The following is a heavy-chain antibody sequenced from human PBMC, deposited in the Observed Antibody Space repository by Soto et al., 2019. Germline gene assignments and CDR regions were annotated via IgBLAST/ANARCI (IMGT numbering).Heavy chain of an antibody. J-gene: IGHJ4*02. CDR2: INPSGGST. D-gene: IGHD5-18*01. V-gene: IGHV1-46*01. Sequence: GASVKVSCKASGYTFTSYYMHWVRQAPGQGLEWMGIINPSGGSTSYAQKFQGRVTMTRDTSTSTVYMELSSLRSEDTAVYYYARVKQALRGYSDGYAIGYWGQGTLVTVSS. CDR1: GYTFTSYY. CDR3: ARVKQALRGYSDGYAIGY.